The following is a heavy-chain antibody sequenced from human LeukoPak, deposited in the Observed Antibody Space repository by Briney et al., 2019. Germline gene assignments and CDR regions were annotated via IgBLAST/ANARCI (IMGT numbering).Heavy chain of an antibody. Sequence: GGSLRLSCAASGFTFSSYAMSWARQAPGKGLEWVSAISGSGGSTYYADSVKGRFTISRDNSKNTLYLQMNSLRAEDTAVYYCAKNSGSYYPNWYFDLWGRGTLVTVSS. V-gene: IGHV3-23*01. CDR3: AKNSGSYYPNWYFDL. CDR1: GFTFSSYA. J-gene: IGHJ2*01. D-gene: IGHD1-26*01. CDR2: ISGSGGST.